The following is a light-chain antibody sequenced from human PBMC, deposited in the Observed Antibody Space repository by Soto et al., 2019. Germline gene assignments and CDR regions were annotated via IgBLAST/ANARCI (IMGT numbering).Light chain of an antibody. CDR3: QKLHNFPLT. J-gene: IGKJ5*01. CDR1: QGISSS. V-gene: IGKV1-9*01. Sequence: DIQMTQSPSTLSAALGDRVTITFVASQGISSSLAWYQQKPGEAPKLLIYAASTLQSGAPSRFSGSGYGTEFTLTISSLQPDDFASYYCQKLHNFPLTFGQGTRLEIK. CDR2: AAS.